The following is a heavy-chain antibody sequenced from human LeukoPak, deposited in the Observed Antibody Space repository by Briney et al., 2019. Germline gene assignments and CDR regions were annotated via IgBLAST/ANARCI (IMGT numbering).Heavy chain of an antibody. Sequence: GASVKVSSKVSGHTLTELSMHWVRQAPGKGLEWMGGFAPEDGETIYAQKFQGRVTMTEDTSTDTAYMELSSLRSEDTAVYYCATVPPPYGSGSYYIYWGQGTLVTVSS. J-gene: IGHJ4*02. CDR3: ATVPPPYGSGSYYIY. D-gene: IGHD3-10*01. CDR2: FAPEDGET. CDR1: GHTLTELS. V-gene: IGHV1-24*01.